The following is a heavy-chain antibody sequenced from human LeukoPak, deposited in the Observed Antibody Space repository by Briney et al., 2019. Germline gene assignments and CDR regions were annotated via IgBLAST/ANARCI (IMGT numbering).Heavy chain of an antibody. D-gene: IGHD3-22*01. CDR2: INPSGGST. Sequence: ASVKVSCKASGDTFSSYYMHWVRQAPGQGLEWMGIINPSGGSTTYAQKFQGRVTMTRDTSTSTVYMEVSSLRSEDTAVYYCATEVDESRDDYYAFWGQGTLVTVSS. CDR3: ATEVDESRDDYYAF. CDR1: GDTFSSYY. V-gene: IGHV1-46*01. J-gene: IGHJ4*02.